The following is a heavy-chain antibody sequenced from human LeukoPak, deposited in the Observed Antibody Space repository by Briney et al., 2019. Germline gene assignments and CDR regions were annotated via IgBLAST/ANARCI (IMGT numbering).Heavy chain of an antibody. CDR3: ARVAGSIDY. CDR2: TNPNSGYT. V-gene: IGHV1-8*03. D-gene: IGHD6-19*01. J-gene: IGHJ4*02. CDR1: GYTFTIYD. Sequence: ASVKVSCKASGYTFTIYDINWVRQATGQGLEWMGWTNPNSGYTGYAQKFQGRVTITRNTSIRTVYMELSSLRSEDTAVYYCARVAGSIDYWGQGTLVTVSS.